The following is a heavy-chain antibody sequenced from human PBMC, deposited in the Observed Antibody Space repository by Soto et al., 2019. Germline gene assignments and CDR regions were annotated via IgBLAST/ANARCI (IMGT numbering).Heavy chain of an antibody. D-gene: IGHD3-22*01. CDR2: IDPSGGIT. Sequence: QVQLSQFGAEVKKPGASVKVSCKASGYSFTNFHIHWVRQAPGQGLEWMGMIDPSGGITRDAQRIESRMTRTRNTSTSTVCMELRSLTSEDSAEYDCSIDVICHDNYETIGYYFDHWGQGTLVTVSS. CDR1: GYSFTNFH. J-gene: IGHJ4*02. V-gene: IGHV1-46*01. CDR3: SIDVICHDNYETIGYYFDH.